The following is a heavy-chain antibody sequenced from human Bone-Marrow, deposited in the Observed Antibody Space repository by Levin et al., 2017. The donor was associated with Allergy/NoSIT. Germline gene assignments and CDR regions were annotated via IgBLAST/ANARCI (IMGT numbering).Heavy chain of an antibody. V-gene: IGHV3-74*01. D-gene: IGHD2-21*02. Sequence: PGGSLRLSCTATRFIFSNYWMHWVRQAPGKGLVWVSRIDSDGIRTSYADSVKGRFTISRDRANNTVFLQMNSLTAEDTAVYYCARGGIGTGKGDLGAVYWGQGIPVTVSS. CDR2: IDSDGIRT. CDR1: RFIFSNYW. CDR3: ARGGIGTGKGDLGAVY. J-gene: IGHJ4*02.